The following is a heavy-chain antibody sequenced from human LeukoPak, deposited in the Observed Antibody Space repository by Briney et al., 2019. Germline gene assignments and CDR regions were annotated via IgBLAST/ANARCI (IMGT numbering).Heavy chain of an antibody. V-gene: IGHV4-39*01. CDR1: GASISSRDHY. CDR2: VYFSGST. CDR3: ARGVEMWSYFDS. Sequence: SETLSLTCSVSGASISSRDHYWAWIRQSPGKGLEWIGSVYFSGSTYYKASLKSRLTISVDTSKNQLSLTLKSVTAADTSVYYCARGVEMWSYFDSWGQGTPVIVS. D-gene: IGHD2-21*01. J-gene: IGHJ4*02.